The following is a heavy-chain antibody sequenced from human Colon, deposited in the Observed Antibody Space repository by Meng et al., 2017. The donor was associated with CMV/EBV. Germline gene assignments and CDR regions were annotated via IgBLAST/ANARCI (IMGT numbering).Heavy chain of an antibody. D-gene: IGHD5-24*01. J-gene: IGHJ4*02. CDR3: AHGSSIATTY. CDR1: DAFSGYS. Sequence: QLQQWGAGLLKPSETLSLTCADYDAFSGYSSSRILQAPGKGLEWIGEINHGGSTSYNPSLKSRVTISVDMSKNQFSRKLSSVTAADTAVYYCAHGSSIATTYWGQGTLVTVSS. CDR2: INHGGST. V-gene: IGHV4-34*01.